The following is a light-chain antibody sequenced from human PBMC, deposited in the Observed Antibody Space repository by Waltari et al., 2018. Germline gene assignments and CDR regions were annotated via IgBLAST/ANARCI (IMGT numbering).Light chain of an antibody. Sequence: QSVLTQPPSTSGPPGPRVTISCSGSTSNIGTNTVTWYQLLPGTAPKTVIFANYPRPSGVPDRFSASKSGTSASLVISGLQSEDEADYFCATWDDSLSGRVFGGGTKVTVL. CDR1: TSNIGTNT. CDR3: ATWDDSLSGRV. J-gene: IGLJ2*01. V-gene: IGLV1-44*01. CDR2: ANY.